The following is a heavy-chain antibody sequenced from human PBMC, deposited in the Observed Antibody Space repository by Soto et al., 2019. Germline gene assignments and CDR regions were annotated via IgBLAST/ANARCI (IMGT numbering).Heavy chain of an antibody. CDR1: GFTFTSYA. CDR2: ISGSSGRT. J-gene: IGHJ4*02. V-gene: IGHV3-23*01. CDR3: ATRSTSIDY. Sequence: PGGSLRLSCAASGFTFTSYAMTWVRQAPGKGLEWVSTISGSSGRTYYADSVKGRFTISRDNSKNTLYLQMNSLRAEDTAVFYCATRSTSIDYWGQGTLVTLL.